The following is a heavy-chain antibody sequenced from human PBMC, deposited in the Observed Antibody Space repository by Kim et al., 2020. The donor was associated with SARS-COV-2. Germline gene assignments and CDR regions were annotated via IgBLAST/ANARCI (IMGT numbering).Heavy chain of an antibody. J-gene: IGHJ6*01. CDR3: AKGGTVTTDLPPQPSYYYAMDV. V-gene: IGHV3-23*01. Sequence: GGSLRLSCAASGFTFNNYGMSWVRQAPGKGLEWVSAISGSSRGTYYADSVKGRFTISRDNSRNTKNTLYLQMNSLRVEDTGVYYCAKGGTVTTDLPPQPSYYYAMDVRGQGTTVTVSS. CDR2: ISGSSRGT. CDR1: GFTFNNYG. D-gene: IGHD4-17*01.